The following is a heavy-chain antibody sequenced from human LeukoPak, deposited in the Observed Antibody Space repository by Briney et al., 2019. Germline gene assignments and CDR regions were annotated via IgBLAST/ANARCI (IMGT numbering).Heavy chain of an antibody. Sequence: GASVKVSCKASGYTFTGYYMHWVRQAPGQGLEWMGWINLNSGGTNYAQKFQGRVTMTRDTSISTAYMELSRLRSDDTAVYYCARGAYDYVWGRPVDYWGQGTLVTVSS. CDR3: ARGAYDYVWGRPVDY. CDR2: INLNSGGT. CDR1: GYTFTGYY. V-gene: IGHV1-2*02. J-gene: IGHJ4*02. D-gene: IGHD3-16*01.